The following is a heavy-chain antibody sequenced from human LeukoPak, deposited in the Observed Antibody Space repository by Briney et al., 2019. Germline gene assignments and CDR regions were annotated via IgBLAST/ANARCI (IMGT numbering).Heavy chain of an antibody. CDR1: GGSISSYY. CDR3: ASYYDILTGYYLDAGLDY. CDR2: IYYSGST. Sequence: SETLSLTCTISGGSISSYYWSWIRQPPGKGLEWIGSIYYSGSTYYNPSLKSRVTISVDTSKNQFSLKLSSVTAADTAVYYCASYYDILTGYYLDAGLDYWGQGTLVTVSS. V-gene: IGHV4-59*05. D-gene: IGHD3-9*01. J-gene: IGHJ4*02.